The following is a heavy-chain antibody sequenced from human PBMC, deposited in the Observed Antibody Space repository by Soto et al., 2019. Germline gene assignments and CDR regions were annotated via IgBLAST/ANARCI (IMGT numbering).Heavy chain of an antibody. Sequence: PGESLKISCKGSGYRFTSYWIGWVRQMPGKGLEWMGIIYLGDSNTRYSPSFQGQVTMSADKAISTAYLQWNSLKASDTAMYYCARVVIGYCSSSSCPADYWGQGALVTVSS. D-gene: IGHD2-2*01. CDR1: GYRFTSYW. J-gene: IGHJ4*02. V-gene: IGHV5-51*01. CDR3: ARVVIGYCSSSSCPADY. CDR2: IYLGDSNT.